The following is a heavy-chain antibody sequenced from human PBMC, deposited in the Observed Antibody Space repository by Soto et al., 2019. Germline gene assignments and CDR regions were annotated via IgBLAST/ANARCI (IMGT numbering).Heavy chain of an antibody. J-gene: IGHJ4*02. V-gene: IGHV4-38-2*01. CDR1: GYSISSGYY. D-gene: IGHD4-4*01. Sequence: SETLSLTCAVSGYSISSGYYWGWIRQPPGKRLEWIGSIYHSGSTYYNPSLKSRVTISVDTSKNQFSLKLSSVTAADTAVYYCARGQTTVLDYWGQG. CDR2: IYHSGST. CDR3: ARGQTTVLDY.